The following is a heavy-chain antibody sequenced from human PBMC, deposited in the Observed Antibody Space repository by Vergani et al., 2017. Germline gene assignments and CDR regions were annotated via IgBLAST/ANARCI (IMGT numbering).Heavy chain of an antibody. CDR1: GFTFSDYY. D-gene: IGHD3-10*01. CDR3: ARGARYYGSGSYYWFDP. CDR2: ISSSGSTI. Sequence: QVQLVESGGGLVKPGGSLRLSCAASGFTFSDYYMSWTRKAQGKGLEWVSYISSSGSTIYYADSVKGRFTISRENAKNSLYLQMNSRRADDTAVYYCARGARYYGSGSYYWFDPWGQGTLVTVSS. V-gene: IGHV3-11*04. J-gene: IGHJ5*02.